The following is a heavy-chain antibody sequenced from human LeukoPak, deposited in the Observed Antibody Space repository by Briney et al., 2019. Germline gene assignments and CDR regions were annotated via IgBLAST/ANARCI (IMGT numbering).Heavy chain of an antibody. CDR3: ARGKYTSFDT. Sequence: SQTLSLTCDISGDSLFTNGVAWNWIRQSPSRGLEWLGWTYYRHKLSFEYALSVKSRITINADTSKSQFSLQLSSVTPEDTGVYYCARGKYTSFDTWGQGTLVTASS. D-gene: IGHD2-2*01. J-gene: IGHJ4*02. V-gene: IGHV6-1*01. CDR1: GDSLFTNGVA. CDR2: TYYRHKLSF.